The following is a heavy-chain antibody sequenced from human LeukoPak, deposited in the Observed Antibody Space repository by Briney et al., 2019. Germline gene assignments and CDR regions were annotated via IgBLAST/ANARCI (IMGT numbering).Heavy chain of an antibody. CDR1: GYTFVGYN. J-gene: IGHJ4*02. CDR2: INPNSGGT. V-gene: IGHV1-2*02. D-gene: IGHD5-12*01. CDR3: ARAPVWWLSGQPPYYFDY. Sequence: GASVKVSCKASGYTFVGYNMHWVRQAPGLGLEWMGWINPNSGGTNYAHNFQGRVTMTTDTSISTAYMELRSLRSDDTAVYYCARAPVWWLSGQPPYYFDYWGQGTLVTVSS.